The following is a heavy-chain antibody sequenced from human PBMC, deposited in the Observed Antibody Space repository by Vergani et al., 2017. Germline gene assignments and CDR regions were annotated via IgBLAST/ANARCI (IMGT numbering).Heavy chain of an antibody. CDR3: ARWLSSMDV. CDR1: GGSISSGGYY. CDR2: INHSGSS. J-gene: IGHJ6*03. V-gene: IGHV4-31*03. Sequence: QVQLQESGPGLVKPSQTLSLTCTVSGGSISSGGYYWSWIRQPPGKGLEWIGEINHSGSSNYNPSLKSRVTISVDTSKNQFSLRLSSVTAADTAVYYCARWLSSMDVWGKGTTVTVSS. D-gene: IGHD3-22*01.